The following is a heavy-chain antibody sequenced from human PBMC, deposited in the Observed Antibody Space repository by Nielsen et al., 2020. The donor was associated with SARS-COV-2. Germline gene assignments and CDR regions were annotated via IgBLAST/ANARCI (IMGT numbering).Heavy chain of an antibody. J-gene: IGHJ4*02. V-gene: IGHV1-2*05. Sequence: VKVSCKASGGTFSSYAISWVRQAPGQGLEWMGRINPNSGGTNYAQKFQGRVTMTRDTSISTAYMELSRLRSDDTVVYYCARGSITYSSSWPYFDYWGQGTLVTVSS. CDR3: ARGSITYSSSWPYFDY. CDR1: GGTFSSYA. CDR2: INPNSGGT. D-gene: IGHD6-13*01.